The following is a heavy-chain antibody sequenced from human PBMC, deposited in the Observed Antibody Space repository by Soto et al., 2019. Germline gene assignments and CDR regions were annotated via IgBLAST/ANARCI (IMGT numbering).Heavy chain of an antibody. CDR1: GFTVSSNY. J-gene: IGHJ6*03. Sequence: GGSLRLSCAASGFTVSSNYMSWVRQAPGKGLEWVSVIYSGGSTYYADSVKGRFTISRHNSKNTLYLQMNSLRAGDTAVYYCARVFRTRMSYDFWSGPPRPATHHYYYYMDVWGKGTTVTVSS. D-gene: IGHD3-3*01. V-gene: IGHV3-53*04. CDR3: ARVFRTRMSYDFWSGPPRPATHHYYYYMDV. CDR2: IYSGGST.